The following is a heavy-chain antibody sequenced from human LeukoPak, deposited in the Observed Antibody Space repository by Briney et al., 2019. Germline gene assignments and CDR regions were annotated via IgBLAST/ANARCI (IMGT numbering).Heavy chain of an antibody. CDR1: GFTFSNYH. J-gene: IGHJ4*02. V-gene: IGHV3-11*01. CDR2: ISSGGTTM. CDR3: ARWYYYGSGSFDY. D-gene: IGHD3-10*01. Sequence: GGSLRLSCAASGFTFSNYHMSWIRQAPGEGLEWVSYISSGGTTMYYADSVKGRFTISRDNAKNSLYLQMNSLRAEDTAVYYCARWYYYGSGSFDYWGQGTLVTVSS.